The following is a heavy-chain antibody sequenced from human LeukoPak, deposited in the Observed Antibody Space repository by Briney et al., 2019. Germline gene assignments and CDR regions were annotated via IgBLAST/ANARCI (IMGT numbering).Heavy chain of an antibody. CDR3: ARLGSGNYDILTGYPTEDY. V-gene: IGHV1-18*01. D-gene: IGHD3-9*01. CDR2: ISAYNGNT. Sequence: ASVKVSCKASGYTFTSYGISWVRQAPGQGLEWMGWISAYNGNTNCAQKLQGRVTMTTDTSTSTAYMELRSLRSDDTAVYYCARLGSGNYDILTGYPTEDYWGQGTLVTVSS. J-gene: IGHJ4*02. CDR1: GYTFTSYG.